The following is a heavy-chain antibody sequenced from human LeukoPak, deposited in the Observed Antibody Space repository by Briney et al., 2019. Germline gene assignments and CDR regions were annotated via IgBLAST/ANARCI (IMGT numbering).Heavy chain of an antibody. Sequence: SGGSLRLSCAASGFTFSSYGMHWVRQAPGKGLEWVAVISYDGSNKYYADSVKGRFTISRDNSKNTLYLQMNSLRAEDTAVYYCARHSSSPTPSYGYMDVWGKGTTVTVSS. CDR1: GFTFSSYG. CDR2: ISYDGSNK. J-gene: IGHJ6*03. CDR3: ARHSSSPTPSYGYMDV. D-gene: IGHD6-6*01. V-gene: IGHV3-30*03.